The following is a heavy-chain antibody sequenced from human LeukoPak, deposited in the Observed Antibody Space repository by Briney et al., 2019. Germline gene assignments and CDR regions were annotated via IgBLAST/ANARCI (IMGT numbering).Heavy chain of an antibody. Sequence: ASVKVPCKASGYTFIGYYMHWVRQAPGQGPEWMGWINPNSGDTNYAQKFQGRVTMTSDTSITTAYMELSRLRSDDTAVYYCARVVVGNYFLDYWGQGTLVTVSS. V-gene: IGHV1-2*02. J-gene: IGHJ4*02. D-gene: IGHD1-26*01. CDR1: GYTFIGYY. CDR2: INPNSGDT. CDR3: ARVVVGNYFLDY.